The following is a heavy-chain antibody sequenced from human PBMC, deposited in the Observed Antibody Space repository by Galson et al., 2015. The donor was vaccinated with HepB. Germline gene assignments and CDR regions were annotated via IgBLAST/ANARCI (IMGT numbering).Heavy chain of an antibody. CDR3: ARETIPERYLDL. Sequence: LSLTCSVSGGSISSSSYYWGWIRQPPGKGLEWIGSIYYSGITYYNPSLKSRVTISVDTSKNQFSLKLSSVTAADTAVYYCARETIPERYLDLWGRGTLVTVSS. V-gene: IGHV4-39*07. D-gene: IGHD5-24*01. CDR1: GGSISSSSYY. CDR2: IYYSGIT. J-gene: IGHJ2*01.